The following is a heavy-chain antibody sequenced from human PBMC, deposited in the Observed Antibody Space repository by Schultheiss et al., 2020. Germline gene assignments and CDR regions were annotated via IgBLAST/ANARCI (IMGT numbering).Heavy chain of an antibody. CDR2: ISGSGDST. J-gene: IGHJ3*02. D-gene: IGHD3-22*01. Sequence: GESLKISCAASGFTFSAFAMTWVRQAPGKGLEWVSTISGSGDSTDYSDSVKGRFTISRDNSKNTLYLEMNTLSAEDTAVYYCAKDHIYYDSNFDAFDIWGQGTVVTVSS. V-gene: IGHV3-23*01. CDR1: GFTFSAFA. CDR3: AKDHIYYDSNFDAFDI.